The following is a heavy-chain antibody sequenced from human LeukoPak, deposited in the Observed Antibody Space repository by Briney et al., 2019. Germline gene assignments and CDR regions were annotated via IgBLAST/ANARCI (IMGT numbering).Heavy chain of an antibody. Sequence: PGGSLRLSCAVSGFTFSGSAMHWVRQASGKGLEWVGRIRSKANSYATAYAASVKGRFTISRDDSKNTAYLQMNSLKTEDTAVYYCTRLSDSSGTDKKHGYWGQGTLVTVSS. V-gene: IGHV3-73*01. J-gene: IGHJ4*02. CDR3: TRLSDSSGTDKKHGY. D-gene: IGHD6-19*01. CDR1: GFTFSGSA. CDR2: IRSKANSYAT.